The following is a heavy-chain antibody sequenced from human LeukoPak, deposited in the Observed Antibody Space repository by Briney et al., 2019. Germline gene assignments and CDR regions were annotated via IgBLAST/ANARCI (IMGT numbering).Heavy chain of an antibody. CDR3: ARDVNGDGDY. CDR2: ISGSGGST. J-gene: IGHJ4*02. V-gene: IGHV3-23*01. CDR1: GFTFSSYA. D-gene: IGHD2-8*01. Sequence: GGSLRLSCAASGFTFSSYAMSWVRQAPGKGLEWVSAISGSGGSTYYADSVKGRFTISRDNTENSLYLQMNSLRVEDTAIYYCARDVNGDGDYWGQGTLVTVSS.